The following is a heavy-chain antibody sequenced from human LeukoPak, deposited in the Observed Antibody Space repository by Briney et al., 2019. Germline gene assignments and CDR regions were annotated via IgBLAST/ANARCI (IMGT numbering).Heavy chain of an antibody. Sequence: SETLSLTCTVSGYSISSGHYWGWIRQPPGKGLEWIGSMYHSGSTNYNPSLKSRVTISVDTSKNQFSLKLSSVTAADTAVYYCARGRGSSSGWPRSINYYHYYMDVWGKGTTVTVSS. CDR3: ARGRGSSSGWPRSINYYHYYMDV. CDR2: MYHSGST. D-gene: IGHD6-19*01. CDR1: GYSISSGHY. V-gene: IGHV4-38-2*02. J-gene: IGHJ6*03.